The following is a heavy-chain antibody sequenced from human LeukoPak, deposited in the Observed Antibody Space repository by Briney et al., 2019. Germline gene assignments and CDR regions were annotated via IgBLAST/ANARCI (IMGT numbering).Heavy chain of an antibody. J-gene: IGHJ3*02. V-gene: IGHV3-23*01. Sequence: GGSLRPSCAASGFTFSSYAMSWVRQAPGKGLEWVSAISGSGGNTYYADSVKGRFTISRDNSKNTLYLQMNSLRAEDTAVYYCAKYKESGSYYGYDAFDIWGQGTMVTVSS. D-gene: IGHD1-26*01. CDR1: GFTFSSYA. CDR3: AKYKESGSYYGYDAFDI. CDR2: ISGSGGNT.